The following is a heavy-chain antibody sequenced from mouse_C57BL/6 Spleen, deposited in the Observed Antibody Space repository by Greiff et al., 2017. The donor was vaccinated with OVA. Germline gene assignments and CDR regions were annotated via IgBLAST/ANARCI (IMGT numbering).Heavy chain of an antibody. J-gene: IGHJ2*01. V-gene: IGHV1-52*01. CDR1: GYTFTSYW. CDR2: IDPSDSET. D-gene: IGHD1-1*01. CDR3: ARSGYGSSLDY. Sequence: QVQLQQPGAELVRPGSSVKLSCKASGYTFTSYWMHWVKQRPIQGLEWIGNIDPSDSETHYNQKFKDKATLTVDKSSSTAYMQLSSLTSEDSAVNYCARSGYGSSLDYWGQGTTLTVSS.